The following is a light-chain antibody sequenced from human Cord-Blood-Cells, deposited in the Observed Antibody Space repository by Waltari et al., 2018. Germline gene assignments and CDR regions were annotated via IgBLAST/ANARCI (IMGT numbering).Light chain of an antibody. V-gene: IGLV2-14*01. CDR1: SSDVGGYNY. CDR3: SSYTSSSTLVV. Sequence: QSALTQPASVSGSPGQSITISCTGTSSDVGGYNYVSWYHKHPGKAPKLMIYDVSNRPSGVSNRCSGSKSGNTASLTISGLQAEDEADYYCSSYTSSSTLVVFGGGTKLTVL. CDR2: DVS. J-gene: IGLJ2*01.